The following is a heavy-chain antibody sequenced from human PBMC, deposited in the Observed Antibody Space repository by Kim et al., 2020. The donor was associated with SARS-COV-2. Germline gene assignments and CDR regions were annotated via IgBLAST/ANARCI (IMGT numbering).Heavy chain of an antibody. D-gene: IGHD2-15*01. CDR1: GFTFSDYY. Sequence: GGSLRLSCAASGFTFSDYYMSWIRQAPGKGLEWVSYISSSGSTIYYADSVKGRFTISRDNAKNSLYLQMNSLRAEDTAVYYCAREEGKLWWWSGGMDVWGQGTTVTVSS. V-gene: IGHV3-11*01. CDR2: ISSSGSTI. J-gene: IGHJ6*02. CDR3: AREEGKLWWWSGGMDV.